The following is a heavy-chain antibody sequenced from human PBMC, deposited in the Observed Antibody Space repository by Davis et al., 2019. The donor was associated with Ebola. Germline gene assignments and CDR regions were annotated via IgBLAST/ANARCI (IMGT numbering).Heavy chain of an antibody. J-gene: IGHJ3*02. CDR3: TTPGGQDSGYDVFDI. CDR1: GFTFSAYV. V-gene: IGHV3-23*01. Sequence: GGSLRLSCAASGFTFSAYVMTWVRQAPGKGLEWVSTISGSGDSTDYAGSVKGRFTISRDNSKNTLYLQMASLRAEDTAIYYCTTPGGQDSGYDVFDIWGQGTMVTVSS. D-gene: IGHD5-12*01. CDR2: ISGSGDST.